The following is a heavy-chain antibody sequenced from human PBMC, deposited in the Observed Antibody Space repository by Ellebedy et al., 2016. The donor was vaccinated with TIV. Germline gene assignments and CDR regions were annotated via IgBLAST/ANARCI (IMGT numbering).Heavy chain of an antibody. Sequence: GESLKISCVASGFSFRSYWMSWVRQAPGKGLEWVANIYQDGSTQYYVDSVKGRFTISRANAKNSLFLQMNSLRVEDTAVYYCAGRGSYGDYAVQVNSWFDRWGRGTLVSVSS. D-gene: IGHD4-17*01. V-gene: IGHV3-7*01. CDR3: AGRGSYGDYAVQVNSWFDR. CDR1: GFSFRSYW. CDR2: IYQDGSTQ. J-gene: IGHJ5*02.